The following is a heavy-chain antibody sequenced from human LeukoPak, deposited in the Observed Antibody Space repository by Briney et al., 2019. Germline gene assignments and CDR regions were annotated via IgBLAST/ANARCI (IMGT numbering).Heavy chain of an antibody. CDR2: IIPIFGTA. Sequence: SVKVSCKASGGTFSSYAVSWVRQAPGQGLEWMGGIIPIFGTANYAQKFQGRVTITADESTSTAYMELSSLRSEDTAVYYCARGASESGWYKNYYYMDVWGKGTTVTVSS. D-gene: IGHD6-19*01. J-gene: IGHJ6*03. CDR1: GGTFSSYA. CDR3: ARGASESGWYKNYYYMDV. V-gene: IGHV1-69*13.